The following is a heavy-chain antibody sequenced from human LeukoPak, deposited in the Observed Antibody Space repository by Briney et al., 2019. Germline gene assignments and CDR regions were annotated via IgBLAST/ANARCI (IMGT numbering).Heavy chain of an antibody. V-gene: IGHV4-39*07. Sequence: SETLSLTCTVSGGSISSGTYYWAWIRQPPGRGLEWIGTIYHSGSTYYNPSLKTRVTISVDTSKTQFSLNLTSLTAADTAVYYCAKASRFGYSYGPREYFYYMDVWGKGTTVTISS. D-gene: IGHD5-18*01. J-gene: IGHJ6*03. CDR3: AKASRFGYSYGPREYFYYMDV. CDR2: IYHSGST. CDR1: GGSISSGTYY.